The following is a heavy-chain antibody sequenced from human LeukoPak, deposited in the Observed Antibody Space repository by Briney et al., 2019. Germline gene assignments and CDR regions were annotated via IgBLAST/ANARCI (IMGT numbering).Heavy chain of an antibody. V-gene: IGHV4-30-2*01. CDR2: IYHSGST. CDR1: GGSISSGGYS. D-gene: IGHD2-2*01. CDR3: GRAIVPHPDALHI. J-gene: IGHJ3*02. Sequence: TLSLTCAVSGGSISSGGYSWSWIRQPPGKGLEWIGYIYHSGSTYYNPSLKSRVTISVDRSKNQFSLKLSSVTAADTAVYYCGRAIVPHPDALHIWGQGTMVTV.